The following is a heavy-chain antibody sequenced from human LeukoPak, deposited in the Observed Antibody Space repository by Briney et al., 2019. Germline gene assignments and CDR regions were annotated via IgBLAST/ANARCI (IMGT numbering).Heavy chain of an antibody. CDR3: ARVKLSPYYYGSGSYLDY. CDR1: GGSFSGYY. D-gene: IGHD3-10*01. V-gene: IGHV4-34*01. J-gene: IGHJ4*02. Sequence: ETLSLTFAVYGGSFSGYYWSWIRQPPGKGLEWIGEINHSGSTNYNPSLKSRVTISVDTSKNQFSLKLSSVTAADTAVYYCARVKLSPYYYGSGSYLDYWGQGTLVTVSS. CDR2: INHSGST.